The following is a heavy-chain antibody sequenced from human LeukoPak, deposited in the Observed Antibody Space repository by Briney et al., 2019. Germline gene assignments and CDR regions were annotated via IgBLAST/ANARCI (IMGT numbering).Heavy chain of an antibody. CDR1: GYTFTNSA. D-gene: IGHD3-9*01. V-gene: IGHV1-18*01. CDR2: ISAYNANT. Sequence: ASVKVSCEASGYTFTNSAISWVRQAPGQGLEWMGWISAYNANTNYAQKLQGRVTMTTDTSTSTAYMELRSLRSDDTALYYCARTGRAHYFDYWGQGTLVTVPS. CDR3: ARTGRAHYFDY. J-gene: IGHJ4*02.